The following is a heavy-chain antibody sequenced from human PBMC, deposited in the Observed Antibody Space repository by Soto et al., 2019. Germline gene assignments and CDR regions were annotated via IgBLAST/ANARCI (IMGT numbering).Heavy chain of an antibody. J-gene: IGHJ4*02. D-gene: IGHD4-17*01. CDR2: IYYSGSA. CDR3: ATRYGDNFDY. CDR1: GGSITSGGYY. Sequence: QVQLQESGPGLVKPSQTLSLTCTVSGGSITSGGYYWSRIRQHPGKGLEGFGYIYYSGSAYYNPSHNRRITTTEDTSKNQYTLKLSSGTAADTAEYYCATRYGDNFDYWGQGTLVTVSS. V-gene: IGHV4-31*03.